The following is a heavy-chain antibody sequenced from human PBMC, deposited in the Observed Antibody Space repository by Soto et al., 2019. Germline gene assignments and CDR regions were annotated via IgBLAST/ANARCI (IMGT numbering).Heavy chain of an antibody. CDR3: AKYYYGSGSYYNYVGARFHYFDY. CDR1: GFTFSDYY. Sequence: GGSLRLSCAASGFTFSDYYMSWIRQAPGKGLEWVSYISSSGSTIYYADSVKGRFTISRDNAKNSLYLQMNSLRAEDTAVYYCAKYYYGSGSYYNYVGARFHYFDYWGQGTLVTVSS. V-gene: IGHV3-11*01. CDR2: ISSSGSTI. J-gene: IGHJ4*02. D-gene: IGHD3-10*01.